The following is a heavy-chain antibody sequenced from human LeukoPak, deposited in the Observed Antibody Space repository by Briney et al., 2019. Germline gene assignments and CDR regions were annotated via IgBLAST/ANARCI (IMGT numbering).Heavy chain of an antibody. Sequence: SETLSLACAVSGGSISSSNWWSWVRQPPGKGLEWIGEIYHSGSTNYNPSLKSRVTISVDTSKNQFSLKLSSVTAADTAVYFCARGPYSYDSSGAFDIWGQGTMVTVSS. V-gene: IGHV4-4*02. CDR1: GGSISSSNW. D-gene: IGHD3-22*01. CDR3: ARGPYSYDSSGAFDI. CDR2: IYHSGST. J-gene: IGHJ3*02.